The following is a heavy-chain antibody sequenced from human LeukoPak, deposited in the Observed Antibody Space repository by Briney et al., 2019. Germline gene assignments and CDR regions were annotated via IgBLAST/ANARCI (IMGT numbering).Heavy chain of an antibody. CDR3: ARGPIGYYDFWSGYPDY. D-gene: IGHD3-3*01. CDR1: GYTFTSYY. CDR2: INPSGGST. J-gene: IGHJ4*02. V-gene: IGHV1-46*01. Sequence: ASVKVSCKASGYTFTSYYMHWVRQAPEQGLEWMGIINPSGGSTSYAQKFQGRVTMTRDTSTSTVYMELSSLRSEDTAVYYCARGPIGYYDFWSGYPDYWGQGTLVTVSS.